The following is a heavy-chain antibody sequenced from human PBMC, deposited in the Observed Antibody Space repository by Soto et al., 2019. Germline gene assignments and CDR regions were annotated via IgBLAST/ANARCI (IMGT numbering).Heavy chain of an antibody. D-gene: IGHD2-21*01. Sequence: EVKLVESGGGLVQPGGSLRLSCAASGFTFSDHYMDWVRQAPGKGLEWVGRSKNKADSYTTEYAASVKGRFSSSRDGSKNSLFLQMHSLKTEDTAVYYCTVWGSGNDFGAAWGQGILVTFSS. CDR3: TVWGSGNDFGAA. V-gene: IGHV3-72*01. J-gene: IGHJ4*02. CDR2: SKNKADSYTT. CDR1: GFTFSDHY.